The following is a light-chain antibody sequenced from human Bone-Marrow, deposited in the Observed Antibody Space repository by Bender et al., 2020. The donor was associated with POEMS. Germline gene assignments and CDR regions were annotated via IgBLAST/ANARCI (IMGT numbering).Light chain of an antibody. Sequence: SALTQPASVSGSPGHSITISCTGSSSDVGSYNLVSWYQQHPGKAPKLMIYDVTNRPSGVSNRFSGSKSGNTASLTVSGLQAEDEADYYCSSYTSSTTLVFGGGTKLTVL. V-gene: IGLV2-14*02. CDR1: SSDVGSYNL. J-gene: IGLJ2*01. CDR3: SSYTSSTTLV. CDR2: DVT.